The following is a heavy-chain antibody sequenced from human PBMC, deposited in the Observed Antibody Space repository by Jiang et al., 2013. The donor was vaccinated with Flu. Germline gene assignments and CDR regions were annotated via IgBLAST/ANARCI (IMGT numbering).Heavy chain of an antibody. CDR2: INAGNGNT. V-gene: IGHV1-3*01. Sequence: GAEVKKPGASVKVSCKASGYTFTSYAMHWVRQAPGQRLEWMGWINAGNGNTKYSQKFQGRVTITRDTSASTAYMELSSLRSEDTAVYYCAREYDSSGYYYGMDVWGKGTTVTSPQ. D-gene: IGHD3-22*01. J-gene: IGHJ6*04. CDR3: AREYDSSGYYYGMDV. CDR1: GYTFTSYA.